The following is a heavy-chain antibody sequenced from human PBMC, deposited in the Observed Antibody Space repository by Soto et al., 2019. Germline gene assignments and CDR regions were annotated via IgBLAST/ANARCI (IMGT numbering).Heavy chain of an antibody. J-gene: IGHJ2*01. CDR2: INAGNGNT. CDR3: ATWGIAAAGTGDWYFDL. D-gene: IGHD6-13*01. CDR1: GYTFTSYA. V-gene: IGHV1-3*01. Sequence: QVQLVQSGAEVKKPGASVKVSCKASGYTFTSYAMHWVRQAPGQRLEWMGWINAGNGNTKYSQKFQGRVTITRDTCASTAYMELSSLRSEDTAVYYCATWGIAAAGTGDWYFDLWGRGTLVTVSS.